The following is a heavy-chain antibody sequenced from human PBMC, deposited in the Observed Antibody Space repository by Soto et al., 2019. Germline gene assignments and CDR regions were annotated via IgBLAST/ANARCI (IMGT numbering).Heavy chain of an antibody. J-gene: IGHJ5*02. CDR1: GYTFTAFG. Sequence: QAQLVQSGAEVKKPGASVKVSCKTSGYTFTAFGISWVRQAPGQGPEWMGWISGHNGSTKYAQKFQGRVSMTPDTSTKTVYMELRSLKSDDSAVYYCARDTPRWEIGWNWFDPWGQGTQVTVSS. CDR2: ISGHNGST. V-gene: IGHV1-18*04. D-gene: IGHD1-26*01. CDR3: ARDTPRWEIGWNWFDP.